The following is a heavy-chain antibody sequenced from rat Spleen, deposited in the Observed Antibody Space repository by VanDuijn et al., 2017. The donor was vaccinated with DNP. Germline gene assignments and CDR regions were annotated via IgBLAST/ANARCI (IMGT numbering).Heavy chain of an antibody. J-gene: IGHJ1*01. V-gene: IGHV5-31*01. CDR3: ARWGYTTNYYSKWYFDL. Sequence: EVQLVESGGDLVQPGRSLKLSCVASEFTFNNYWMTWIRQVPGKGLEWVASITRSGGDTYYPDSVKGRFTISRDNARSTLYLQMNSVRSEDMATYYCARWGYTTNYYSKWYFDLWGPGTMVTVSS. D-gene: IGHD1-6*01. CDR1: EFTFNNYW. CDR2: ITRSGGDT.